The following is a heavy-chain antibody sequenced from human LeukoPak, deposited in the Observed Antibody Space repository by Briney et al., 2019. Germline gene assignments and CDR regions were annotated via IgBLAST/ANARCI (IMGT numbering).Heavy chain of an antibody. V-gene: IGHV3-23*01. D-gene: IGHD1-1*01. Sequence: GGSLRLSCAASGFTLSSYAMSWVRQAPGKGLEWVSGISGNGGTTYYADSVKGRFTISRDNSKNTLYLQMNSLRAEDTAVYYCAKDGHWTFDYWGQETLVTVSS. J-gene: IGHJ4*02. CDR3: AKDGHWTFDY. CDR2: ISGNGGTT. CDR1: GFTLSSYA.